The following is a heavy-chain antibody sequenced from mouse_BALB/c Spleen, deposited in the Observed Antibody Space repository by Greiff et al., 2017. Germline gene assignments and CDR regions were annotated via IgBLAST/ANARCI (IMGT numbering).Heavy chain of an antibody. Sequence: EVKLMESGGGLVKPGGSLKLSCAASGFAFSSYDMSWVRQTPEKRLEWVAYISSGGGSTYYPDTVKGRFTISRDNAKNTLYLQMSSLKSEDTAMYYCARPYDYYAMDYWGQGTSVTVSS. V-gene: IGHV5-12-1*01. CDR3: ARPYDYYAMDY. CDR2: ISSGGGST. J-gene: IGHJ4*01. D-gene: IGHD6-5*01. CDR1: GFAFSSYD.